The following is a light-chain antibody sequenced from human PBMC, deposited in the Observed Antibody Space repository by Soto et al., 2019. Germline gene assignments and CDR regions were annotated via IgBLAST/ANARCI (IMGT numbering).Light chain of an antibody. CDR1: QGVSAY. J-gene: IGKJ1*01. Sequence: DIQMTQSPSSLSASVGDRVTITCRASQGVSAYLLWYQQRQGRAPKLLIYAASNLLSGVPSRFSGSGSGTDFTLTISSLQSEDFAVYYCQQYNNWPWTFGQGTKVEIK. CDR2: AAS. CDR3: QQYNNWPWT. V-gene: IGKV1-39*01.